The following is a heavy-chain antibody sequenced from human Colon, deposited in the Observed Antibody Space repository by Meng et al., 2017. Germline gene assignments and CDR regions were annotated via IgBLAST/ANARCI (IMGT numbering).Heavy chain of an antibody. CDR2: IDHRGSA. D-gene: IGHD4-23*01. Sequence: QVQCQGSGPGLVKPSETLSLACSFSGASVSVNSYWSWVRQPPGRGLEWIGQIDHRGSASYRPSLNSRVTMSLDKSRNQFSLRLTSVTAADTAVYYCARHGGYYQDFWGQGTLVTVSS. V-gene: IGHV4-4*02. CDR3: ARHGGYYQDF. J-gene: IGHJ4*02. CDR1: GASVSVNSY.